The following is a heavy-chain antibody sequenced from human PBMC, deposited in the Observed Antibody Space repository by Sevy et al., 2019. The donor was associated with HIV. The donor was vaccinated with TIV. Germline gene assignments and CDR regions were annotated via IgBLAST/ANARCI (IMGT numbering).Heavy chain of an antibody. J-gene: IGHJ6*02. Sequence: GGSLRLSCAASGFTFDDYAMHWVRQAPGKGLEWVSGISWNSGSIGYADSVKGRFTISRDNAKNSLYLQMNSLRAEDTALYYCAKVIAPVAGKSYYYYGMDVWGQGTTVTVSS. V-gene: IGHV3-9*01. D-gene: IGHD6-13*01. CDR1: GFTFDDYA. CDR3: AKVIAPVAGKSYYYYGMDV. CDR2: ISWNSGSI.